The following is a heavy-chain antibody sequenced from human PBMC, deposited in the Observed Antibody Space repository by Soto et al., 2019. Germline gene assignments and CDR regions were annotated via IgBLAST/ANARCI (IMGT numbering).Heavy chain of an antibody. Sequence: MHLVETGGGLIQPGGSLRLSCAASGFNVTTNYMTWVRQAPGKGLEWVSVIYTAGNTYYADSVRGRFTVSRDESKNTLYLQMNNLRAEDTAIYYCARDNGGGWYYLYSWGRGTLVTVSS. J-gene: IGHJ4*02. V-gene: IGHV3-53*02. CDR3: ARDNGGGWYYLYS. CDR1: GFNVTTNY. CDR2: IYTAGNT. D-gene: IGHD6-19*01.